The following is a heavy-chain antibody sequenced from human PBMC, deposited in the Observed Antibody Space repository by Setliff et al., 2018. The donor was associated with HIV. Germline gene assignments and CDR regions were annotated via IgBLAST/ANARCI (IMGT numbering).Heavy chain of an antibody. CDR2: IRYDGSNK. CDR3: AKNTPSIINYPYYYYMDV. Sequence: GGSLKLSFAASGFTFSNYGMHWVRQAPGKGLEWVAFIRYDGSNKYYADSVKGRFTISRDNSKSTLYLQMNSLRDGDTALYYCAKNTPSIINYPYYYYMDVWGKGTTVTVSS. V-gene: IGHV3-30*02. CDR1: GFTFSNYG. J-gene: IGHJ6*03. D-gene: IGHD1-7*01.